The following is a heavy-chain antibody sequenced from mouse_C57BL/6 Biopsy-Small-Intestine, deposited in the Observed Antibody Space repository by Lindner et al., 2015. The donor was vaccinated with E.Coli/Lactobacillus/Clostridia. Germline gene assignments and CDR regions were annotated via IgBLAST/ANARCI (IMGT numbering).Heavy chain of an antibody. J-gene: IGHJ2*01. CDR1: GFNIKDDY. CDR2: IDPENGDT. D-gene: IGHD1-1*01. CDR3: TLTTAVATGDY. Sequence: VQLQESGAELVRPGASVKLSCTASGFNIKDDYMHWVKQRPEQGLEWIGWIDPENGDTEYASKFQGKATITADTSSNTAYLQLSSLTSEDTAVYYCTLTTAVATGDYWGQGTTLTVSS. V-gene: IGHV14-4*01.